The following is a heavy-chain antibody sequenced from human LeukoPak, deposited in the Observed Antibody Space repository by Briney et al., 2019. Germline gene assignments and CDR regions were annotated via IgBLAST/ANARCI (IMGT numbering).Heavy chain of an antibody. D-gene: IGHD6-13*01. CDR2: INPNSGGT. CDR3: AIPYSSSWYVLY. CDR1: GYTFTGYY. Sequence: ASVKVSCKASGYTFTGYYMHWVRQAPGQGLEWMGWINPNSGGTNYAQKFQGRVTMTRDTSISTAYMELSRLRSDDTAVYYCAIPYSSSWYVLYWGQGTPVTVSS. J-gene: IGHJ4*02. V-gene: IGHV1-2*02.